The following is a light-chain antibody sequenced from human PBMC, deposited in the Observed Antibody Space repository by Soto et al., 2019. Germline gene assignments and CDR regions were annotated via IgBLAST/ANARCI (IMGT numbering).Light chain of an antibody. V-gene: IGKV1-12*01. CDR2: AAS. Sequence: DIQMTQSPSSVSASVGDGVTITCRASQDISSWLAWYQQKPGKAPNLLIYAASSLQSGVPSRFSGSGSGTDFTLTISSLQPEDFATYYCQQANSFPLTFGGGTKVEIK. J-gene: IGKJ4*01. CDR3: QQANSFPLT. CDR1: QDISSW.